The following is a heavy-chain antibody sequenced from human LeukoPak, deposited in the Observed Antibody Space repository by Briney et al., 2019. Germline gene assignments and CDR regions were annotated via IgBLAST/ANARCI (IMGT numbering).Heavy chain of an antibody. J-gene: IGHJ6*02. Sequence: SETLSFTCTVSGGSISGYYWTWIRQPPGKGLEWIGQIYYNGKADYNPSLESRITISVDTSKNKISLKLNSVTAADTAIYYCAKFGADYDMYVWGQGITVAVSS. D-gene: IGHD3-16*01. V-gene: IGHV4-59*01. CDR2: IYYNGKA. CDR3: AKFGADYDMYV. CDR1: GGSISGYY.